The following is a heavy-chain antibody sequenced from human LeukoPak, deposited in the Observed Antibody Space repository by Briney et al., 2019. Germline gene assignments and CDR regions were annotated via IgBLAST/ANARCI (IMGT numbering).Heavy chain of an antibody. CDR2: ISSSDSTI. J-gene: IGHJ5*02. D-gene: IGHD6-13*01. V-gene: IGHV3-11*04. CDR1: GFTFSDYY. CDR3: AKGVSSSRGWFDP. Sequence: GGSLRLSCAASGFTFSDYYMSWIRQAPGKGLEWVSYISSSDSTIYYADSVKGRFTISRDNAKNSLYLQMNSLRAEDTAVYYCAKGVSSSRGWFDPWGQGTLVTVSS.